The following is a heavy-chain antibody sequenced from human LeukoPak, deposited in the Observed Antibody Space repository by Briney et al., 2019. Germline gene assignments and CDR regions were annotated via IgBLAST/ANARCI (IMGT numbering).Heavy chain of an antibody. D-gene: IGHD6-6*01. CDR1: CYTFTSYG. J-gene: IGHJ4*02. CDR2: ISAYNGNT. Sequence: ASVKVSCKASCYTFTSYGTSWVRQAPGQGLEWMGWISAYNGNTNYAQKLQGRVTMTTDTSTSTAYMELRSLRSDDTVVYYCARYTYSSSFDTDYWGQGTLVIVSS. CDR3: ARYTYSSSFDTDY. V-gene: IGHV1-18*01.